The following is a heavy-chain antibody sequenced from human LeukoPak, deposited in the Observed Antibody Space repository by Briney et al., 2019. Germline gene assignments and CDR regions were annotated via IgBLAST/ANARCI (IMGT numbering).Heavy chain of an antibody. J-gene: IGHJ3*02. Sequence: GASVKVSCKTSGYTFTGYYMHWVRQAPGHGLEWMGWINPNSGGTKYAQRFQGRVTMTRDTSISTAYMELSRLRSDDTAVYYCATNYDSGGWDIWGQGTMVTVSS. CDR1: GYTFTGYY. CDR2: INPNSGGT. V-gene: IGHV1-2*02. CDR3: ATNYDSGGWDI. D-gene: IGHD3-22*01.